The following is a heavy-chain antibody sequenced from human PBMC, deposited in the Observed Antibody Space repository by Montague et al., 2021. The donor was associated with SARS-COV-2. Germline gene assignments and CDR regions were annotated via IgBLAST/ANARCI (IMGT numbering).Heavy chain of an antibody. V-gene: IGHV3-21*01. J-gene: IGHJ4*02. CDR3: ARDRSSDYYDSSGYFDY. D-gene: IGHD3-22*01. CDR2: ISSSSSYI. CDR1: GFTFSSYS. Sequence: SLRLSCAASGFTFSSYSMNWVRQAPGKGLEWVSSISSSSSYIYYADSVKGRFTISRDNAKNPLYLQMNSLRAEDTAVYYCARDRSSDYYDSSGYFDYWGQGTLVTVSS.